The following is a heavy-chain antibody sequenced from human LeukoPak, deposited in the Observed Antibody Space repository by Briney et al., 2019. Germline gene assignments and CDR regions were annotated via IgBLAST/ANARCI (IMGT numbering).Heavy chain of an antibody. CDR1: VGSISSSSYY. Sequence: SETLSLTCTVSVGSISSSSYYWGWIRQPPGKGLEWIGSIYYSGSTYYNPSLRSRVTISVDTSKNQFSLKLSSVTAADTAVYYCARDYGDYPPPYYGMDVWGQGTTVTVSS. V-gene: IGHV4-39*02. CDR3: ARDYGDYPPPYYGMDV. CDR2: IYYSGST. J-gene: IGHJ6*02. D-gene: IGHD4-17*01.